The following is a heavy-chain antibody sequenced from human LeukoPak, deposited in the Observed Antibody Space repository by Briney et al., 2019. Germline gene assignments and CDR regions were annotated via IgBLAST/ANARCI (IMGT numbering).Heavy chain of an antibody. J-gene: IGHJ5*02. CDR2: IYPGDSDT. V-gene: IGHV5-51*01. CDR1: GYSFTSYW. Sequence: GESLKISCKGSGYSFTSYWIGWVRQMPGKGLEWMGIIYPGDSDTRYSPSFQGQVTISADKSISTAYLQWSSLKAPDTAMYYCARRNSSSWYANWFDPWGQGTLVTVSS. D-gene: IGHD6-13*01. CDR3: ARRNSSSWYANWFDP.